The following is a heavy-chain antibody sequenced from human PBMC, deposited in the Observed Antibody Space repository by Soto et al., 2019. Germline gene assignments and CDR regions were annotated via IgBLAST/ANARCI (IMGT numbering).Heavy chain of an antibody. CDR3: ARAGTTMVRGVISGWFDP. Sequence: PSETLSLTCTFSGGSISSYYWSLIRQPPGKGLEWIGYIYYSGSTNYNPSLKSRVTISVDTSKNQFSLKLSSVTAADTAVYYCARAGTTMVRGVISGWFDPWGQGTLVTVSS. CDR1: GGSISSYY. CDR2: IYYSGST. D-gene: IGHD3-10*01. J-gene: IGHJ5*02. V-gene: IGHV4-59*01.